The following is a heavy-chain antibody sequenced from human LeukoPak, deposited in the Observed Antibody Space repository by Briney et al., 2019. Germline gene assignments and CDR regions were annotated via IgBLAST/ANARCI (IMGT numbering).Heavy chain of an antibody. V-gene: IGHV3-9*01. CDR2: ISWNSGTR. CDR3: VKDMGSTSGWFFDY. CDR1: GFTFSSYE. Sequence: GGSLRLSCAASGFTFSSYEMNWVRQAPGKGLEWVSGISWNSGTRGYAASVKGRFTISRDNAKNSLYLQMNSLRAEDTALYYCVKDMGSTSGWFFDYWGQGTLVTVSS. D-gene: IGHD6-19*01. J-gene: IGHJ4*02.